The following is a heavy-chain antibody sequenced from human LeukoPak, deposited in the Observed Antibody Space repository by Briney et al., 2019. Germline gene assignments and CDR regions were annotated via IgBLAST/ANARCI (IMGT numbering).Heavy chain of an antibody. V-gene: IGHV3-33*01. CDR3: ARVNTMVRGVITSKPPNVPDY. D-gene: IGHD3-10*01. Sequence: GGSLRLSCAASGFTFSNYGMHWARQAPGKGLEWVGVIWYDGSNVKYPDSVKGRFTISRDNSKNMMYLQMNSLRAEDTAVYYCARVNTMVRGVITSKPPNVPDYWGQGTLVTVSS. J-gene: IGHJ4*02. CDR2: IWYDGSNV. CDR1: GFTFSNYG.